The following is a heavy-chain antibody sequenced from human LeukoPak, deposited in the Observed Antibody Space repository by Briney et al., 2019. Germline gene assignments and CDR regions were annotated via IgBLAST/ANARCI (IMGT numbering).Heavy chain of an antibody. CDR3: ARGEPYDY. D-gene: IGHD1-14*01. Sequence: KSSETLSLTCTVSGGPISSGGYYWSWIRQHPGKGLEWIGYIYYGGSTYYNPSLKSRVTISVDTSKNQFSLKLSSVTAADTAVYYCARGEPYDYWGQGTLVTVSS. J-gene: IGHJ4*02. V-gene: IGHV4-31*03. CDR2: IYYGGST. CDR1: GGPISSGGYY.